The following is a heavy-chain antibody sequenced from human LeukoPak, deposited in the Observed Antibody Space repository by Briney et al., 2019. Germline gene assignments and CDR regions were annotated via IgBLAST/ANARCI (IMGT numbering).Heavy chain of an antibody. Sequence: GGSLRLSCAASGFTFSSYSMNWVRQAPGKGLEWVSSITSSRSYIYYADSVKGRFTISRDNAKNSLYLQMNSLRAEDTAVYYCAREALAGYYTAFDYWGQGTLVTVSS. CDR1: GFTFSSYS. D-gene: IGHD3-9*01. V-gene: IGHV3-21*01. CDR3: AREALAGYYTAFDY. J-gene: IGHJ4*02. CDR2: ITSSRSYI.